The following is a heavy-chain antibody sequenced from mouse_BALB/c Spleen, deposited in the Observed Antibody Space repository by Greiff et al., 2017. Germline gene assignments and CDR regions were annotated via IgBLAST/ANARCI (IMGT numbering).Heavy chain of an antibody. J-gene: IGHJ4*01. V-gene: IGHV5-12-1*01. D-gene: IGHD1-1*01. CDR3: TRLSDYYGAMDY. CDR2: ISSGGGST. CDR1: GFAFSSYD. Sequence: EVKLEESGGGLVKPGGSLKLSCAASGFAFSSYDMSWVRQTPEKRLEWVSYISSGGGSTYYPDTVKGRFTISRDNAKNTLYLQMSSLKSEDTAMYYCTRLSDYYGAMDYWGQGTSVTVSS.